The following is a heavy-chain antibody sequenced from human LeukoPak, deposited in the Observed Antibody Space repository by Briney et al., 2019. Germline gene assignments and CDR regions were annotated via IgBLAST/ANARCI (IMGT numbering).Heavy chain of an antibody. V-gene: IGHV3-23*01. CDR1: GFTFNSFA. J-gene: IGHJ4*02. CDR3: AKRLGVGGYTRYKGFDQ. D-gene: IGHD3-16*02. Sequence: GGSLRLSCAASGFTFNSFAMNWVRQAPGKGLEWVSGISGSDGSSHYADFVKGRFTISRDNSKNTLHLQMNSLRAEDTAVYYCAKRLGVGGYTRYKGFDQWGQGTLVTVSS. CDR2: ISGSDGSS.